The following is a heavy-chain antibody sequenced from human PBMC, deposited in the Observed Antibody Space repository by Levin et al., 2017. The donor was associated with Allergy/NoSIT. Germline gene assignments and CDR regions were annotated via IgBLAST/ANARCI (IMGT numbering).Heavy chain of an antibody. V-gene: IGHV3-33*01. Sequence: GGSLRLSCAASGFTFSSYGMHWVRQAPGKGLEWVAVIWYDGSNKYYADSVKGRFTISRDNSKNTLYLQMNSLRAEDTAVYYCARGVRFLEWLYLDYWGQGTLVTVSS. J-gene: IGHJ4*02. CDR1: GFTFSSYG. D-gene: IGHD3-3*01. CDR2: IWYDGSNK. CDR3: ARGVRFLEWLYLDY.